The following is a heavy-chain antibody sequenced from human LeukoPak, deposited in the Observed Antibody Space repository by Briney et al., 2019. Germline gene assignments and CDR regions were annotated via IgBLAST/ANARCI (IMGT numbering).Heavy chain of an antibody. J-gene: IGHJ4*02. CDR1: GFTVSSNY. D-gene: IGHD3-22*01. CDR3: AVSYYYDSSGYYYFDY. V-gene: IGHV3-66*01. Sequence: GGSLRLSCAASGFTVSSNYMSWVRQAPGKGLEWVSVIYSGGSTYYADSVKGRFTISRDNSKSTLYLQMNSLRAEDTAVYYCAVSYYYDSSGYYYFDYWGQGTLVTVSS. CDR2: IYSGGST.